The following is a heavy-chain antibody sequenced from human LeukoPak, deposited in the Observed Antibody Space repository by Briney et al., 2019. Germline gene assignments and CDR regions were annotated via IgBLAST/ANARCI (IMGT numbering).Heavy chain of an antibody. J-gene: IGHJ4*02. CDR1: GFTFSNYW. CDR3: TTGGVVVAATVDY. D-gene: IGHD2-15*01. V-gene: IGHV3-15*01. CDR2: IKSKTDGGTT. Sequence: GGSLRLSCEGSGFTFSNYWMGWVRQAPGKGLEWVGRIKSKTDGGTTDYAAPVKGRFTISRDDSKNTLYLQMNSLKTEDTAVYYCTTGGVVVAATVDYWGQGTLVTVSS.